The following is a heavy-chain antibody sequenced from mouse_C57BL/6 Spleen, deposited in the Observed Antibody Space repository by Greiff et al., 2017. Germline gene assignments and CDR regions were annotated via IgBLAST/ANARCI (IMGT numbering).Heavy chain of an antibody. CDR2: ISGGGGNT. CDR1: GFTFSSYT. V-gene: IGHV5-9*01. Sequence: EVQGVESGGGLVKPGGSLKLSCAASGFTFSSYTMSWVRQTPGKRLEWVATISGGGGNTYYPDSVKGRFTISRDNAKNTLYLQMSSLRSEDTALYYCARVQLYYFDYWGQGTTLTVSS. CDR3: ARVQLYYFDY. J-gene: IGHJ2*01. D-gene: IGHD4-1*02.